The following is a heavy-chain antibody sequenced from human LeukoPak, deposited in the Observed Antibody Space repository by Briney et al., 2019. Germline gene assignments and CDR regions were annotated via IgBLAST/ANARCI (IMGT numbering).Heavy chain of an antibody. V-gene: IGHV3-74*01. D-gene: IGHD3-22*01. CDR1: GFTFSTYW. Sequence: GGSLRLSCAASGFTFSTYWMHWVRQAPGKGLVWVSRIKSDGSTNYADPVKGRFTISRDNAKNTLSLQMNSLRPEDTGVYYCARAPSEIGGYYPEYFRHWGQGTLVTVSS. J-gene: IGHJ1*01. CDR3: ARAPSEIGGYYPEYFRH. CDR2: IKSDGST.